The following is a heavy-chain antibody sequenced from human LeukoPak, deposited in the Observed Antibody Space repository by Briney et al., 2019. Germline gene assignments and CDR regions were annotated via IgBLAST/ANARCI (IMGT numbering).Heavy chain of an antibody. V-gene: IGHV1-69*01. J-gene: IGHJ4*02. CDR1: GGTFSSYA. Sequence: SVKVSCKASGGTFSSYAISWVRQAPGQGLEWMGGIIPIFGTANYAQKLQGRVTITADESTSTAYMELSSLRSEDTAVYYCARGADSSSWYGAIDYWGQGTLVTVSS. CDR2: IIPIFGTA. D-gene: IGHD6-13*01. CDR3: ARGADSSSWYGAIDY.